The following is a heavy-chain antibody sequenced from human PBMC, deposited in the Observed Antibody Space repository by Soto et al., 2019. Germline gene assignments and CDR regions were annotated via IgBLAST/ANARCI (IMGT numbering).Heavy chain of an antibody. J-gene: IGHJ6*02. CDR2: IYYSGST. CDR1: GGSISSGGYY. D-gene: IGHD3-10*01. V-gene: IGHV4-31*03. CDR3: WRNLCFSYGSGSPTPHYYYYYGMDV. Sequence: SETLSLTCTVSGGSISSGGYYWSWIRQHPGKGLEWIGYIYYSGSTYYNPSLKSRVTISVDTSKNQFSLKLSSVTAADTAVFYCWRNLCFSYGSGSPTPHYYYYYGMDVWGQGTTVTVSS.